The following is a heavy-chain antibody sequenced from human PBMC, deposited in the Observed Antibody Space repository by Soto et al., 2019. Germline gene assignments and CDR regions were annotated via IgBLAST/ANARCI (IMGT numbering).Heavy chain of an antibody. CDR2: IYYSGST. CDR3: ARATQYYDILTGYYGQGWNGLDY. J-gene: IGHJ4*02. V-gene: IGHV4-59*01. Sequence: QVQLQESGPGLVKPSETLSLTCTVSGGSISSYYWSWIRQPPGKGLEWIGYIYYSGSTNYNPSLKSRVTISVDTSKNQFSLKLSSVTAADTAVYYCARATQYYDILTGYYGQGWNGLDYWGQGTLVTVSS. CDR1: GGSISSYY. D-gene: IGHD3-9*01.